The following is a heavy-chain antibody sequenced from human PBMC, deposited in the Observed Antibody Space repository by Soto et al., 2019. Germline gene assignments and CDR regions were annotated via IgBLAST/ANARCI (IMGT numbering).Heavy chain of an antibody. Sequence: EVQLVESGGGLVQPGGSLRLSCAASGFTFSSYWMSWVRQAPGKGREWVANIKQDGSEKYYVDSVKGRFTISRDNAKNSLYLQMNSLRAEDTAVYYCARYSSGWSKGSDYFDYWGQGTLVTVSS. CDR1: GFTFSSYW. V-gene: IGHV3-7*03. CDR2: IKQDGSEK. CDR3: ARYSSGWSKGSDYFDY. J-gene: IGHJ4*02. D-gene: IGHD6-19*01.